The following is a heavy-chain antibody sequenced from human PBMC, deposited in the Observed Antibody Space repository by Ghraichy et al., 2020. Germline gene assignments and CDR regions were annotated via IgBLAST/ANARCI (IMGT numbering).Heavy chain of an antibody. D-gene: IGHD3-10*01. CDR3: ARSYYASGSYAYYFDY. V-gene: IGHV4-39*07. Sequence: SETLSLTCTVSGGSISSSSYYWGWIRQPPGKGLEWIGSIYYSGTTNYNPSLKSRVTISIDTSKNQFSLKLSSVTAADTAVYYCARSYYASGSYAYYFDYWGQGALVTVSS. CDR2: IYYSGTT. CDR1: GGSISSSSYY. J-gene: IGHJ4*02.